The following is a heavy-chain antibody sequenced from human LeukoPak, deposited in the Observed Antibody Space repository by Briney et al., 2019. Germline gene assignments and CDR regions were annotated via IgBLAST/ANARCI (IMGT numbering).Heavy chain of an antibody. CDR1: GGSIGTYW. V-gene: IGHV4-4*07. J-gene: IGHJ5*02. CDR2: FHYSGTA. Sequence: SETLSLTCGVSGGSIGTYWWNWIRQPAGKGLEWIGRFHYSGTANYNPSLKSRVSMSLDMSENQFFLNLSSVTAADTAIYYCARGSDTSHNWFDPWGLGTLVTVSS. D-gene: IGHD2-2*01. CDR3: ARGSDTSHNWFDP.